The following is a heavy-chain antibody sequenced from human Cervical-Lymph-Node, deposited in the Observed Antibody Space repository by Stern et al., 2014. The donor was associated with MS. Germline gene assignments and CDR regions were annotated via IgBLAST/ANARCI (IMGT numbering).Heavy chain of an antibody. V-gene: IGHV1-58*02. D-gene: IGHD3-3*01. CDR2: VVVFNGDV. CDR3: ASERYTYYDDQRPPGGFDP. J-gene: IGHJ5*02. Sequence: QLEESGPEVKKPGTSVKVSCKASGITFSHSAIQWLRQARGQRPEWIGWVVVFNGDVNYAPRFQERVTITRDMSTSTVYMELRSLRSEDTAIYYCASERYTYYDDQRPPGGFDPWGQGTLVTVSS. CDR1: GITFSHSA.